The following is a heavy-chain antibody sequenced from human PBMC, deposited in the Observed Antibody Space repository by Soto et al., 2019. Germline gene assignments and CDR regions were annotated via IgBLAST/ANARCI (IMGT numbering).Heavy chain of an antibody. D-gene: IGHD2-2*02. CDR1: GGTFSSYA. J-gene: IGHJ6*02. CDR2: IIPIFGTA. CDR3: ATHEIGHCISASCYKGGYYYGMDV. Sequence: QVQLVQSGAEVKKPGSSVKVSCKASGGTFSSYAISWVRQAPGQGLEWMGGIIPIFGTADYAQKFQGRVTITADESTSTAYXXXSXXRSEDTAMYYCATHEIGHCISASCYKGGYYYGMDVWGQGTTVTVSS. V-gene: IGHV1-69*12.